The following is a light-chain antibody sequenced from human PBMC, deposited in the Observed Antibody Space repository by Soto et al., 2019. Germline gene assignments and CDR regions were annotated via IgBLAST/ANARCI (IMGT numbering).Light chain of an antibody. J-gene: IGKJ1*01. CDR3: QQYNDRTPWT. V-gene: IGKV3-15*01. Sequence: EIVMTQSPATLSASPGEGATLSCRASQNVNRNLAWYQQKPGQPPRLLIYGTSTRATGVAVRFSGSGSGTEFTLAISSRQSEDFAVYYCQQYNDRTPWTFGQGTKVEIK. CDR1: QNVNRN. CDR2: GTS.